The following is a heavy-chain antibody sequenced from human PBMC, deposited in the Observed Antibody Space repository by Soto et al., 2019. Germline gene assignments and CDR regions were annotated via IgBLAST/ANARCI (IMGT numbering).Heavy chain of an antibody. V-gene: IGHV1-18*04. D-gene: IGHD2-2*01. CDR1: GYTFTSYG. CDR2: ISAYNGNT. Sequence: ASVKVSCKASGYTFTSYGISWVRQAPGQGLEWMGWISAYNGNTNYAQKLQGRVTMTTDTSTSTAYMEVRSLRSDDTAVYYCARDCWGSTSCYGHNWFDPGGQGTLVTVAS. CDR3: ARDCWGSTSCYGHNWFDP. J-gene: IGHJ5*02.